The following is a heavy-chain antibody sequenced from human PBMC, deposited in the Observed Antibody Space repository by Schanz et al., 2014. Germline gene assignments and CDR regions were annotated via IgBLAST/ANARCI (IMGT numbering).Heavy chain of an antibody. D-gene: IGHD5-18*01. CDR2: ITNKPNNYNT. J-gene: IGHJ4*02. Sequence: EVQLVESGGGMVQPGGSLRLSCAASGFTFSDHYMDWVRQAPGKGLEWVGRITNKPNNYNTEYAASVKGRFTISRDDSRNSLYLQMSSLKTEDTAVYYCAKYGGGYSYGFVEYWGQGILVTVSS. CDR1: GFTFSDHY. V-gene: IGHV3-72*01. CDR3: AKYGGGYSYGFVEY.